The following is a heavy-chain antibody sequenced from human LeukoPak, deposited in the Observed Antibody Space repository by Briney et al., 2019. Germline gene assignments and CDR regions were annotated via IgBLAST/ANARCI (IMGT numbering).Heavy chain of an antibody. V-gene: IGHV4-30-4*01. J-gene: IGHJ6*02. Sequence: SQTLSLTCTVSGGSISSGDYYWSWIRQPPGKGLEWIGYIYYSGSTYYDPPLKSRVTISVDTSKNQFSLKLSSVTAADTAVYYCARDDYNNYYYGMDVWGQGTTVTVSS. CDR2: IYYSGST. D-gene: IGHD4-11*01. CDR1: GGSISSGDYY. CDR3: ARDDYNNYYYGMDV.